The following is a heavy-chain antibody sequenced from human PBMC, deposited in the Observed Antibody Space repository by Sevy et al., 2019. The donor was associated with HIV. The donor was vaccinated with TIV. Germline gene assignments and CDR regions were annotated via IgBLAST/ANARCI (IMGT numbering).Heavy chain of an antibody. CDR2: IWYDGSNK. CDR1: GFTFSSYG. D-gene: IGHD3-16*01. J-gene: IGHJ4*02. CDR3: ARGRELISYNFDY. Sequence: GGSLRLSCAASGFTFSSYGMHWVRQAPGKGLEWVAVIWYDGSNKYYADSVKGRFTISRGNSKNTLYLQMNSLRAEDTAVHYCARGRELISYNFDYWGQGTLVTVSS. V-gene: IGHV3-33*01.